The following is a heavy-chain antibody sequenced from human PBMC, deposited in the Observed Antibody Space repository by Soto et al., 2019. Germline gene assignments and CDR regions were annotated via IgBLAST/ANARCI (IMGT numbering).Heavy chain of an antibody. CDR2: LYHTGSS. V-gene: IGHV4-59*01. Sequence: SQTLSLTCPVNGASISGYYCSWICQPPGKGLEWNGFLYHTGSSNYNPSLNSRVTISADPSKYQFSLKLSSVTCADMAVYYCARMGSRNFDHGGQATLVTVS. D-gene: IGHD2-15*01. J-gene: IGHJ4*02. CDR1: GASISGYY. CDR3: ARMGSRNFDH.